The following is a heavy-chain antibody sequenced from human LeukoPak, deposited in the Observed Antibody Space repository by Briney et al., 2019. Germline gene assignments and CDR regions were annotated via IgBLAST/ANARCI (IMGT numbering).Heavy chain of an antibody. V-gene: IGHV4-39*07. CDR1: GGSISSSSYY. Sequence: SETLPLTCTVSGGSISSSSYYWGWIRQPPGKGLEWIGSIYYSGSTYYNPSLKSRVTISVDTSKNQFSLKLSSVTAADTAVYYCARYSGRGYYFDYWGQGTLVTVSS. CDR3: ARYSGRGYYFDY. D-gene: IGHD6-19*01. J-gene: IGHJ4*02. CDR2: IYYSGST.